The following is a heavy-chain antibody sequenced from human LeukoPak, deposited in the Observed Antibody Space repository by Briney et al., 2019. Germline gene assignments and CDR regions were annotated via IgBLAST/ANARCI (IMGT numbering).Heavy chain of an antibody. J-gene: IGHJ6*03. CDR2: ISAYNGNT. Sequence: GASVKVSCKASGYTFTSYGISWVRQAPGQGLEWMGWISAYNGNTNYAQKLQGRVTMTTDTSTSTAYMELRSLRSDDTAVYYCARVVVLPAAIGSYYYYYMDVWGKGATVTVSS. V-gene: IGHV1-18*01. CDR1: GYTFTSYG. CDR3: ARVVVLPAAIGSYYYYYMDV. D-gene: IGHD2-2*01.